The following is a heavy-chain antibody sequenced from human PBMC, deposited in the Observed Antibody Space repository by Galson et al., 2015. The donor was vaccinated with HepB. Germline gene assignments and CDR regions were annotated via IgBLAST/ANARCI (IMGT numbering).Heavy chain of an antibody. V-gene: IGHV1-18*01. D-gene: IGHD6-19*01. CDR2: ISAYNGNT. J-gene: IGHJ6*02. Sequence: SVKVSCKASGYTFTSYGISWVRQAPGQGLEWMGWISAYNGNTNYAQKLQGRVTMTTDTSTSTAYMELRSLRSDDTAVYYCARDLRYRYSSGWGDGMDVWGQGTTVTVSS. CDR1: GYTFTSYG. CDR3: ARDLRYRYSSGWGDGMDV.